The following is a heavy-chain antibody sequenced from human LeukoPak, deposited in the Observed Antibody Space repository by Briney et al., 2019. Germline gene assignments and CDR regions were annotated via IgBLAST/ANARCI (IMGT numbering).Heavy chain of an antibody. CDR3: AREEVGGSGSYYYGMDV. V-gene: IGHV1-46*01. D-gene: IGHD3-10*01. J-gene: IGHJ6*04. CDR2: INPSGGST. Sequence: ASVTVSCKASGYTFTSDYMQWVRQAPGQGLEWMGIINPSGGSTSYAQKFQGRVTMTRDTSTSTVYMELSSLRSEDTAVYYCAREEVGGSGSYYYGMDVWGKGTTVTVSS. CDR1: GYTFTSDY.